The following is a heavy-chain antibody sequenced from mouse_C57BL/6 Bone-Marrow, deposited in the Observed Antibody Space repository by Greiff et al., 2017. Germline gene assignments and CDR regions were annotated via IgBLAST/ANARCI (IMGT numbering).Heavy chain of an antibody. V-gene: IGHV1-81*01. CDR2: IYPRSGNT. Sequence: QVQLQQSGAELARPGASVKLSCKASGYTFTSYGISWVKQRPGQGLEWIGEIYPRSGNTYYNEKFKGKATLTADKSSSTAYMELRSLTSEDSAVYVCARQGITTVGYVDYWGQGTTLTVSS. CDR1: GYTFTSYG. D-gene: IGHD1-1*01. J-gene: IGHJ2*01. CDR3: ARQGITTVGYVDY.